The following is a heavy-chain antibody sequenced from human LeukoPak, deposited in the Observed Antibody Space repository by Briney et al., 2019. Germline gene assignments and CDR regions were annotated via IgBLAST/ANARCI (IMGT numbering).Heavy chain of an antibody. Sequence: ASVKVSCKASGYTFTSYYMHWVRQAPGQGLEWMGIINPSGGSTSYAQKFQGRVTMTRDTSTSTVYMELSSLRSEDTAVYYCARRGDGYNYAYYFDYWGQGTLVTVSS. D-gene: IGHD5-24*01. V-gene: IGHV1-46*01. CDR2: INPSGGST. CDR3: ARRGDGYNYAYYFDY. J-gene: IGHJ4*02. CDR1: GYTFTSYY.